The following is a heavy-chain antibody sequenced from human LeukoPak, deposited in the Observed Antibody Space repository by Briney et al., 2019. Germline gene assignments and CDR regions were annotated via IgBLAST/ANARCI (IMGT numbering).Heavy chain of an antibody. CDR3: AREGCSSTSCYSLYNWFDP. CDR2: INAGNGNT. CDR1: GYTFTSYA. J-gene: IGHJ5*02. V-gene: IGHV1-3*01. Sequence: ASVKVSCKASGYTFTSYAMHWVRQAPGQRLEWMGWINAGNGNTKYSQKFQGRVTITRDTSASTAYMELSSLRSEDTAVYYCAREGCSSTSCYSLYNWFDPWGQGTLVTVSS. D-gene: IGHD2-2*02.